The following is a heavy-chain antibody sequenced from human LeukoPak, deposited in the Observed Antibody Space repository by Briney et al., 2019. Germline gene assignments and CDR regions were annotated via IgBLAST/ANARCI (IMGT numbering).Heavy chain of an antibody. Sequence: GESLKISCKASGYSFSDYWIGWVRQMPGKGLEWMGRIGPSDSKTAYSPSFQGHVTISVDKSVNTAYLQWSSLTASDTAMFYCARHALGGSGWYYFDYWGQGTLVTVSS. CDR1: GYSFSDYW. CDR2: IGPSDSKT. CDR3: ARHALGGSGWYYFDY. V-gene: IGHV5-10-1*01. J-gene: IGHJ4*02. D-gene: IGHD6-19*01.